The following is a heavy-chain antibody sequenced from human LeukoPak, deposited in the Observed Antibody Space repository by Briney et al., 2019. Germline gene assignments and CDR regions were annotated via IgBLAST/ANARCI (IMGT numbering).Heavy chain of an antibody. J-gene: IGHJ4*02. D-gene: IGHD4-17*01. CDR3: ARRGESASYGDYRFDY. CDR1: GFTFSNYA. V-gene: IGHV3-23*01. CDR2: ISGSSGLT. Sequence: GGSLRLSCAASGFTFSNYAMSWVRQAPGRGLEWVSAISGSSGLTYYADSVKGRFTISRDNSKNTLFLQMNSLRAEDTAVYYCARRGESASYGDYRFDYWGQGTLVTVSS.